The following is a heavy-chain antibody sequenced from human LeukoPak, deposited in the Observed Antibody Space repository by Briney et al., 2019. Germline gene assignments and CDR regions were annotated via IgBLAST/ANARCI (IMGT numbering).Heavy chain of an antibody. J-gene: IGHJ4*02. Sequence: ASVKVSCKASGYTFTSHGMSWVRQAPGQGLEWMGWISAYNSNTNYAQKLQGRVIMTTDTSTSTAYIELRSLRSDDTAVYYCARIAVTAYYFDYWGQGTLVTVSS. CDR1: GYTFTSHG. CDR3: ARIAVTAYYFDY. D-gene: IGHD6-19*01. CDR2: ISAYNSNT. V-gene: IGHV1-18*04.